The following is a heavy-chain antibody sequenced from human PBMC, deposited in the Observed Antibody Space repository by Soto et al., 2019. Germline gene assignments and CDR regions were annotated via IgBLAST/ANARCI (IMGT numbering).Heavy chain of an antibody. CDR3: AKWPNWFEP. Sequence: QVQLQESGPGLVKPSETLSLTCTVSGGSVSSGTYYWSWIRQPPGKGLEWIGYISYSGSTNYNPSLKGRVTISVDTSKHQFSLKLSSVTAADTAVYYCAKWPNWFEPWGQGTLVTVSS. D-gene: IGHD2-8*01. CDR2: ISYSGST. CDR1: GGSVSSGTYY. J-gene: IGHJ5*02. V-gene: IGHV4-61*01.